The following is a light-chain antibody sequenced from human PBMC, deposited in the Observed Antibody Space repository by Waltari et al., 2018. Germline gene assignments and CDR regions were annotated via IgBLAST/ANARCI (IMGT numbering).Light chain of an antibody. CDR1: TLPKQY. V-gene: IGLV3-25*03. Sequence: SYELTQPPSVSVSPGQTAKITCSGDTLPKQYAYWYQQKPGQAPVVVIFQDRQRTSGIPERCSGSSSGTTATLTISGVQAEDEADYHCQSADSTNTYVIFGGGTKLTVL. CDR2: QDR. J-gene: IGLJ2*01. CDR3: QSADSTNTYVI.